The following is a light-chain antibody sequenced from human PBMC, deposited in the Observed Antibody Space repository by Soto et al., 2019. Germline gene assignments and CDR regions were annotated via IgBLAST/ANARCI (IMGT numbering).Light chain of an antibody. Sequence: DIQMTQSPSTLSASVGDTVTITCRASQTISRWLAWYQQKPGKAPRLLIYTASTLESGVPSRFSASGSGTEFTITISSLHPDDFATYYCQEYNNYYPWTFGQGTKVDIK. CDR3: QEYNNYYPWT. CDR2: TAS. V-gene: IGKV1-5*01. J-gene: IGKJ1*01. CDR1: QTISRW.